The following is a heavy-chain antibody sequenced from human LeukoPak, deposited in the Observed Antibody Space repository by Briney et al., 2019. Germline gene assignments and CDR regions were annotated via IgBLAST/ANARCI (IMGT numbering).Heavy chain of an antibody. CDR3: ARGLGDSSGYYYSDN. Sequence: SVKVSCKTSGGTFSTYAISWVRQAPGQGLEWMGGIIPIFGTGNYAQKFQGRVTITADESTSTAYMELSSLRSEDTAVYYCARGLGDSSGYYYSDNWGQGTLVTASS. D-gene: IGHD3-22*01. CDR1: GGTFSTYA. V-gene: IGHV1-69*01. J-gene: IGHJ4*02. CDR2: IIPIFGTG.